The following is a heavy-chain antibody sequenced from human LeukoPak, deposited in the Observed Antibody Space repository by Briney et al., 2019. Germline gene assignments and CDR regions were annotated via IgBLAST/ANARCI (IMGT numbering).Heavy chain of an antibody. J-gene: IGHJ4*02. D-gene: IGHD3-10*01. CDR3: ARDYYDSGSSAL. CDR2: IYYGGST. CDR1: GGSICRYY. V-gene: IGHV4-59*01. Sequence: MASETLSLTCSVSGGSICRYYWSWIRPPPGKGLEWIGNIYYGGSTNYNPTLKSRVTISVDTSKNQFSLKVSSVTAADTAVYYCARDYYDSGSSALWGQGTLVTVSS.